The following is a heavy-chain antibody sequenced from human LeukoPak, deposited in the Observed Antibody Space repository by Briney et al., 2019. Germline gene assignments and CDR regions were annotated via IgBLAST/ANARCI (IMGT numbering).Heavy chain of an antibody. D-gene: IGHD3-9*01. V-gene: IGHV3-23*01. J-gene: IGHJ4*02. CDR3: AKWGDYDVLTGYYVTDY. Sequence: GGSLRLSCAASGFTFSNYAMSWVRQAPGKGLEWVSAITGSGGNTYYADSVKGRFTISRDNSKNTVFLQMNSLRAEDTAVYYCAKWGDYDVLTGYYVTDYWGQGTLVTVSS. CDR1: GFTFSNYA. CDR2: ITGSGGNT.